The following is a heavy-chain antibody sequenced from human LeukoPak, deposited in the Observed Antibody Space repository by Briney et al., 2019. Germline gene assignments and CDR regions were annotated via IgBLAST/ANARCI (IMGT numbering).Heavy chain of an antibody. V-gene: IGHV7-4-1*02. D-gene: IGHD6-6*01. CDR1: GYTFTSYA. CDR2: INTNTGNP. Sequence: ASVKVSCKASGYTFTSYAMNWVRQAPGQGLEWMGWINTNTGNPTYAQGFTGRFVFSLDTSVSTAYLQISSLKAEDPAVYYCARRGQLVYYYYYGMDVWGQGTTVTVSS. J-gene: IGHJ6*02. CDR3: ARRGQLVYYYYYGMDV.